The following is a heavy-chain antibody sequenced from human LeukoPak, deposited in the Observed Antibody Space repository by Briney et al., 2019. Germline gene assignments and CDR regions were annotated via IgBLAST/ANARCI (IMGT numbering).Heavy chain of an antibody. CDR1: GFTFSRYS. J-gene: IGHJ4*02. V-gene: IGHV3-21*05. D-gene: IGHD6-6*01. CDR3: ARARGSVRTYSSSPHHIDY. CDR2: IGIDSDYT. Sequence: GGSLRLSCAASGFTFSRYSMNWVRQAAGKGLEYLSYIGIDSDYTVYPDSVRGRFTISRDNAKNSLYLQMNSLRAEDTAVYYCARARGSVRTYSSSPHHIDYWGQGTLVTVSS.